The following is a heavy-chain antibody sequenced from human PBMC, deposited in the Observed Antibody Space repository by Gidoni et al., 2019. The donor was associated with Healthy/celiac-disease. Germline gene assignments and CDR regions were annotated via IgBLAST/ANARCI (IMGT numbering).Heavy chain of an antibody. D-gene: IGHD6-13*01. CDR3: AIPLLYSSSWYSGAFDI. CDR1: GGPISSSSYY. CDR2: IYYSGST. J-gene: IGHJ3*02. Sequence: QLQLQESGPGLVKPSETLSLTCTVSGGPISSSSYYWGWIRQPPGKGLEWIGSIYYSGSTYYNPSLKSRVTISVDTSKNQFSLKLSSVTAADTAVYYCAIPLLYSSSWYSGAFDIWGQGTMVTVSS. V-gene: IGHV4-39*07.